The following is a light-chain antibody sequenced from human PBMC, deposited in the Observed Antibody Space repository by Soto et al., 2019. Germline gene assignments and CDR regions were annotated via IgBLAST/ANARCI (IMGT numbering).Light chain of an antibody. CDR1: QSLNSFY. J-gene: IGKJ1*01. V-gene: IGKV3-20*01. CDR3: QQYDISPRT. CDR2: GSS. Sequence: EIVLTQSPGALSLSPGERATLSCRASQSLNSFYLAWYQQKPGQAPRLLIYGSSNRATGIPDRFSGSGSGTDFTLTISRLDPEDFAVYYCQQYDISPRTFGQGTKVDIK.